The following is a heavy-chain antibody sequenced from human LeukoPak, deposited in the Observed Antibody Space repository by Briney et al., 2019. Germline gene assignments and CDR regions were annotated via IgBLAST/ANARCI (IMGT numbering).Heavy chain of an antibody. CDR1: GYTFTGYY. CDR3: ARIAPLGYCSSTSCLVPDY. CDR2: INPNSGGT. V-gene: IGHV1-2*06. D-gene: IGHD2-2*01. J-gene: IGHJ4*02. Sequence: GASVKVSCKASGYTFTGYYMHWVRQAPGQGLEWMGRINPNSGGTNYAQKFQGRVTMTRDTSISTAYMELSRLRSDDTAVYYCARIAPLGYCSSTSCLVPDYWGQGTLVTVSS.